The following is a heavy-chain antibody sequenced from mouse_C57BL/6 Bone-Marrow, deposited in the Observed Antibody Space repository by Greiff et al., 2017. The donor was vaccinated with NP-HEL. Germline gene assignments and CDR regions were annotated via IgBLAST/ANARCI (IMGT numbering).Heavy chain of an antibody. CDR2: IWRGGST. CDR3: AKKSYYSRSGFAY. D-gene: IGHD2-5*01. V-gene: IGHV2-5*01. CDR1: GFSLTSYG. Sequence: VKLMESGPGLVQPSQSLSITCTVSGFSLTSYGVHWVRQSPGKGLEWLGVIWRGGSTDYNAAFMSRLSITKDNSKSQVFFKMNSLQADDTAIYYCAKKSYYSRSGFAYWGQGTLVTVSA. J-gene: IGHJ3*01.